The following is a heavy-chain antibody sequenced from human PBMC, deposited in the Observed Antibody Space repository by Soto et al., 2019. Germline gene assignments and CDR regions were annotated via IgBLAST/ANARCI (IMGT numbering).Heavy chain of an antibody. J-gene: IGHJ4*02. CDR1: GFTFSSYS. CDR3: SWWLSPY. V-gene: IGHV3-48*02. CDR2: ISSSSSTI. D-gene: IGHD2-8*02. Sequence: EVQLVESGGGLVQPGGSLRLSCAASGFTFSSYSMNWVRQAPGKGLEWVSYISSSSSTIYYADSVKGRFTISRDNAKNSLYLQMNRLRDEDTAVYHCSWWLSPYWGQGTLVSVSS.